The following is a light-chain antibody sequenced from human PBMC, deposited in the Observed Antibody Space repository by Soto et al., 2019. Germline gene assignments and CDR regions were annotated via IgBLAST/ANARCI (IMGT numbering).Light chain of an antibody. CDR2: GAS. CDR1: QSVSSN. CDR3: QQYNSGPYT. J-gene: IGKJ2*01. V-gene: IGKV3-15*01. Sequence: EIVMTQSPATLSVSPGERATLSCRASQSVSSNLAWYQQKPGQAPRLLIYGASTRATGIPARFSGTGSGTEFTLTISSLQSEDFAVYYCQQYNSGPYTFGQGTKVDIK.